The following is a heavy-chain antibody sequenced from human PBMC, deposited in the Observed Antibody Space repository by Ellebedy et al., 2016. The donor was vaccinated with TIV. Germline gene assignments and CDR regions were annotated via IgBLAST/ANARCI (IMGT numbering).Heavy chain of an antibody. CDR2: THYRSKWHN. D-gene: IGHD1-1*01. Sequence: SQTLSLTCAISGDSVSGTTAAWNWLRPTPSRGLEWLGRTHYRSKWHNYYALSVKSRITITPDTSRNEFSLQLKSVTPDDTAVYYCARDSWNHYFNFNGFDLWGQGTTVTVSS. V-gene: IGHV6-1*01. J-gene: IGHJ6*02. CDR3: ARDSWNHYFNFNGFDL. CDR1: GDSVSGTTAA.